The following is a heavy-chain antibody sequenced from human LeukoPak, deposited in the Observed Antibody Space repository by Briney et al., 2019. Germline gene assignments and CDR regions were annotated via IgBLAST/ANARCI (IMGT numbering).Heavy chain of an antibody. J-gene: IGHJ5*02. CDR2: INHSGST. D-gene: IGHD6-13*01. V-gene: IGHV4-34*01. Sequence: SETLSLTCAVYGGSFSGYYWSWIRQPPGKGLEWIGEINHSGSTNYNPSLKSRVTISVDASKNQFSLKLSSVTAADTAVYYCARTPAHSSSWYRLPYNWFDPWGQGTLVTVSS. CDR3: ARTPAHSSSWYRLPYNWFDP. CDR1: GGSFSGYY.